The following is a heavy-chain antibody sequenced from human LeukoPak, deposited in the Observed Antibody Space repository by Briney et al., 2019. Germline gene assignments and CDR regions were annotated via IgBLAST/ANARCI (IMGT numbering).Heavy chain of an antibody. Sequence: GGSLRLSCVASGFTVSSNYMSWVRQAPGKGLEWVSVIYSGGNTFYADSVKGRFTISRHNSKNTLYLQMNSLRSEDTAVYYCARVPEMYSSSPDSLWGQGTTVTVSS. CDR1: GFTVSSNY. D-gene: IGHD6-13*01. CDR3: ARVPEMYSSSPDSL. J-gene: IGHJ3*01. V-gene: IGHV3-53*04. CDR2: IYSGGNT.